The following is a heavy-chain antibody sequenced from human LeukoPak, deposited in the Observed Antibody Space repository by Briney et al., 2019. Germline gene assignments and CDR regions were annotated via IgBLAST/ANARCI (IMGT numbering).Heavy chain of an antibody. D-gene: IGHD3-22*01. CDR2: IWYDGSNK. V-gene: IGHV3-33*01. Sequence: GGSLRLSCAASGFTFSSYGMHWVRQAPGKGLEWVAVIWYDGSNKYYADSVKGRFTISRDNSKNTLYLQMNSLRAEDTAVYYCARPYDSSGYYYPYFDYWGQGTLVTVSS. J-gene: IGHJ4*02. CDR1: GFTFSSYG. CDR3: ARPYDSSGYYYPYFDY.